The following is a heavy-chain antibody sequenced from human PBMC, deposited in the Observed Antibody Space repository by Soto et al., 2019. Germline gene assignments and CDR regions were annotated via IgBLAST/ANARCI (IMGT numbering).Heavy chain of an antibody. V-gene: IGHV3-23*01. Sequence: GGSLRLSCAASGFTFSSYAMSWVRQAPGKGLEWVSVISGSGGTTYYADSVKGRFTISRDNSKNTLYLQMNSLRAEDTAVYYCAKGYCSGGSCRALFDYWGQGTLVTVSS. J-gene: IGHJ4*02. CDR1: GFTFSSYA. D-gene: IGHD2-15*01. CDR3: AKGYCSGGSCRALFDY. CDR2: ISGSGGTT.